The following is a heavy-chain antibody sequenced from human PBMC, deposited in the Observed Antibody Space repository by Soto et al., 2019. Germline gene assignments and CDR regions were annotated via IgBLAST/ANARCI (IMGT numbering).Heavy chain of an antibody. V-gene: IGHV1-69*12. Sequence: QVQLVQSGAEVKKPGSSVKVSCKASGGTFSSYAISWVRQAPGQGLEWVGGIIPIFGTANYAQKFQGRVTITAGESTSTAYMELSRLRSEDTAVYYCARDDGDAAMPYGMDVWGQGTTVTVAS. CDR2: IIPIFGTA. CDR1: GGTFSSYA. CDR3: ARDDGDAAMPYGMDV. J-gene: IGHJ6*02. D-gene: IGHD5-18*01.